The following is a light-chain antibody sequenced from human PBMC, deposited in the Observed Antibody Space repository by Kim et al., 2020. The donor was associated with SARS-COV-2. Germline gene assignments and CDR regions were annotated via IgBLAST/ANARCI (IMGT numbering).Light chain of an antibody. CDR3: QQYGTSPCT. J-gene: IGKJ2*02. CDR2: DAS. Sequence: LAPGETATLSCRASQSVASNYLAWYQQKPGQAPRLLIFDASTRATGISDRFSGSGSGTDFSLTISRLEPEDFAVYYCQQYGTSPCTFGQGTKLEI. CDR1: QSVASNY. V-gene: IGKV3-20*01.